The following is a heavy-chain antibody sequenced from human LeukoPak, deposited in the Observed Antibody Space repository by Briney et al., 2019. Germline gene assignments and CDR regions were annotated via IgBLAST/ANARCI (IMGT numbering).Heavy chain of an antibody. J-gene: IGHJ6*04. CDR1: GFTLSSYE. CDR3: ARPIIYYYYGMDV. V-gene: IGHV3-48*03. CDR2: ISSSGSTI. Sequence: PGGSLRLSCAASGFTLSSYEMNWVRQAPGKGLEWASYISSSGSTIYYADSVKGRFTISRDNAKNSLYLQMNSLRAEDTAVYYCARPIIYYYYGMDVWGKGTTVTVSS.